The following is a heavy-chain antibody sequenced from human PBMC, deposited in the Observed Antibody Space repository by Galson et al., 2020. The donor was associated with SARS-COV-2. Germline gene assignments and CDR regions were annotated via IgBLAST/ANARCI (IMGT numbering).Heavy chain of an antibody. J-gene: IGHJ4*02. CDR1: GFTFSSYA. CDR2: ISYDGSNK. D-gene: IGHD1-26*01. V-gene: IGHV3-30*01. Sequence: GESLKISCAASGFTFSSYAMHWVRQAPGKGLEWVAVISYDGSNKYYADSVKGRFTISRDNSKNTLYLQMNSLRAEDTAVYYCARPRGGSYYGCFGYWGQGTLVTVSS. CDR3: ARPRGGSYYGCFGY.